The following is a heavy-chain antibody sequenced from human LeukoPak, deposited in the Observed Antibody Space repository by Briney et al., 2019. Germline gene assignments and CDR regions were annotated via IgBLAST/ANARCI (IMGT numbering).Heavy chain of an antibody. J-gene: IGHJ6*04. D-gene: IGHD1-14*01. CDR2: INHSGST. CDR1: GGSFSAYH. CDR3: ARGGNLFPLDV. Sequence: NPSETLSLTCAVYGGSFSAYHWSWIRQPPGRGLEWIGEINHSGSTNYNPSLKSRVTISVDTSKNQFSLKLSSVTAADTAVYYCARGGNLFPLDVWGKGTTVTVSS. V-gene: IGHV4-34*01.